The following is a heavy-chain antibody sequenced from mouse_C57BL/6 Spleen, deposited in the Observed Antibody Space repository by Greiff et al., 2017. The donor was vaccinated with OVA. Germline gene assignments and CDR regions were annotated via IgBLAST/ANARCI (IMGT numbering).Heavy chain of an antibody. CDR1: GYSITSGYY. CDR3: ARERIYYGNHGGAMDY. V-gene: IGHV3-6*01. J-gene: IGHJ4*01. CDR2: ISYDGSN. D-gene: IGHD2-1*01. Sequence: EVQLQESGPGLVKPSQSLSLTCSVTGYSITSGYYWNWIRQFPGNKLEWMGYISYDGSNNYNPSLKNRISITRYTSKNQFFLKLNSVTTEDTATYYCARERIYYGNHGGAMDYWGQGTSVTVSS.